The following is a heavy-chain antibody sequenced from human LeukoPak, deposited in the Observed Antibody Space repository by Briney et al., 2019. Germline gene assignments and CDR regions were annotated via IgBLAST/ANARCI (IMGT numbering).Heavy chain of an antibody. V-gene: IGHV3-74*01. J-gene: IGHJ4*02. CDR3: ATSLGPLTEY. Sequence: GGSLRLSCAASGFAFSSNWMHWVRQTPGKGLVWVSRINSGGSGTSYAASVEGRFTISRDNTKNTLYLQMNSLRVEDTAVYYCATSLGPLTEYWGQGTLVTVSS. CDR1: GFAFSSNW. CDR2: INSGGSGT. D-gene: IGHD7-27*01.